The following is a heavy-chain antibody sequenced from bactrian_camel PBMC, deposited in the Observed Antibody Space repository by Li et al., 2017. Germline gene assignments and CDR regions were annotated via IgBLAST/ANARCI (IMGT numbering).Heavy chain of an antibody. D-gene: IGHD5*01. J-gene: IGHJ6*01. V-gene: IGHV3S26*01. CDR1: GYTVSSYC. CDR2: IEDDGRI. Sequence: VQLVESGGGSVQAGGSLRLSCAASGYTVSSYCMAWFRQVPGREREGVAGIEDDGRISYADAVEGRFTISKDNAKNTLDLQMNSLELEDTAMYYCAAGQGVGWCLDVIRVGAEADFDYWGQGTQVTVS. CDR3: AAGQGVGWCLDVIRVGAEADFDY.